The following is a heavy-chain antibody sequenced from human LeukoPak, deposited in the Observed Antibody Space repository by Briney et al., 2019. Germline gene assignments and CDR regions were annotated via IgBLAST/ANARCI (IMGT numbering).Heavy chain of an antibody. CDR3: TRASPRVRGVMSFHYYYYMDV. D-gene: IGHD3-10*01. Sequence: GGSLRLSCAASGFTFSSYEMNWVRQAPGKGLEWVSYISSSSNTIHYADSVKGRFTISRDNAKNSLYLQMNSLRAEDTAVYYCTRASPRVRGVMSFHYYYYMDVWGKGTTVTVSS. CDR1: GFTFSSYE. J-gene: IGHJ6*03. CDR2: ISSSSNTI. V-gene: IGHV3-48*01.